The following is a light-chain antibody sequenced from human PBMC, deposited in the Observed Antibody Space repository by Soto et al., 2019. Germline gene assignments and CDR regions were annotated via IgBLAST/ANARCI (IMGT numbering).Light chain of an antibody. CDR3: SSYGGSNNLV. CDR2: AVS. Sequence: QSALTQPPSASGSPGQSVTIPCTGTSSDVGGYNYVSWYQQHPGKAPKLMIYAVSRRPSGVPDRFSGSKSDNTASLTVSGLQAEDEADYYCSSYGGSNNLVFGGGTQLTVL. CDR1: SSDVGGYNY. V-gene: IGLV2-8*01. J-gene: IGLJ2*01.